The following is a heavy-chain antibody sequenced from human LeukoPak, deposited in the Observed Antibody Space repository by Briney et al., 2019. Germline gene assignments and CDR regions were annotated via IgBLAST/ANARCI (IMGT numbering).Heavy chain of an antibody. CDR2: IYYSGST. Sequence: PSETPPLTCTVSGGSISRYYWSWIRQPPGKGLEWIGYIYYSGSTNYNPSLKSRVTISVDTSKNQFSLKLSSVTAADTAVYYCASRSSIWSGYQDTLYYFDSWGQGTLVTVSS. CDR3: ASRSSIWSGYQDTLYYFDS. V-gene: IGHV4-59*01. D-gene: IGHD3-3*01. CDR1: GGSISRYY. J-gene: IGHJ4*02.